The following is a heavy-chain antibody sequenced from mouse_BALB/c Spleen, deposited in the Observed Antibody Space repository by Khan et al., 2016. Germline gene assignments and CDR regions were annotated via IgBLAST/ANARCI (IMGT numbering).Heavy chain of an antibody. CDR1: GFDFSRYW. CDR2: INPDSSTI. CDR3: ARLHYYGYMNY. J-gene: IGHJ2*01. D-gene: IGHD1-2*01. Sequence: EVKLLESGGGLVQPGGSLKLSCAASGFDFSRYWMSWVRQAPGKGLEWIGEINPDSSTINYTPSLKDKFIIFSDHAKNTLYLQLSKVRSEDTALYFCARLHYYGYMNYWGQGTTLTVSS. V-gene: IGHV4-1*02.